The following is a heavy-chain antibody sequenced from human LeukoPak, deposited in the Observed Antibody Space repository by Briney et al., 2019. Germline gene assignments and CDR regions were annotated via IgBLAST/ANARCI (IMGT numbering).Heavy chain of an antibody. Sequence: PGGSLRLSCAASGFTFSSYSMNWVRQAPGKGLEWVSSISSSSYIYYADSVKGRFTISRDNAKNSLYLQMNSLRAEDTAVYYCARDRSDRLAVAGTSAFDYWGQGTLVTVSS. CDR3: ARDRSDRLAVAGTSAFDY. V-gene: IGHV3-21*01. J-gene: IGHJ4*02. CDR2: ISSSSYI. CDR1: GFTFSSYS. D-gene: IGHD6-19*01.